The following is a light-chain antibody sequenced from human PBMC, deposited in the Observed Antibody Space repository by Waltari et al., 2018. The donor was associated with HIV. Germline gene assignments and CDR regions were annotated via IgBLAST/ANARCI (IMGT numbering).Light chain of an antibody. V-gene: IGLV2-14*01. Sequence: QSALTQPASVSGSPGQSITISCTGTSSDVGGYNYVSWYQQPPGKAPKLRIYEVSNRPSGVSNRFSGSKSGNTASLTISGLQAEDEADYYCSSYTSSSTWVFGGGTKLTVL. CDR2: EVS. CDR1: SSDVGGYNY. J-gene: IGLJ3*02. CDR3: SSYTSSSTWV.